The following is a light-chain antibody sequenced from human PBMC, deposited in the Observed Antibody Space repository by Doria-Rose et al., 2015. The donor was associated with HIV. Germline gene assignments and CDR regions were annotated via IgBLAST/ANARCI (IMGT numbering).Light chain of an antibody. CDR3: HQYGTSWT. J-gene: IGKJ1*01. CDR1: QSFSSTY. CDR2: DGS. Sequence: QSPGTLSLSPGERATLSCRASQSFSSTYLAWYQQKPGQALSLLIYDGSTRATGIPDRFSASGSGTDFTLTINRLEPEDFALYYCHQYGTSWTFGQGTKVEI. V-gene: IGKV3-20*01.